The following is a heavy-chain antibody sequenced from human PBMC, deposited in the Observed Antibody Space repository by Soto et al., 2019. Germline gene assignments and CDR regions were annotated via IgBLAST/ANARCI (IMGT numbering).Heavy chain of an antibody. CDR2: IWHDGGNK. CDR1: GFTFSSYG. Sequence: QVQLVESGGGVVQPGRSLRLSCAASGFTFSSYGMHWVRQAPGKGLEWVAFIWHDGGNKFYAESVKGRFTISRDNSKNTLYLQMTSLSAEDTAMYFCARVKFHLSDTAGIHDGHDVWGPGTMVVVSS. V-gene: IGHV3-33*01. CDR3: ARVKFHLSDTAGIHDGHDV. D-gene: IGHD1-1*01. J-gene: IGHJ3*01.